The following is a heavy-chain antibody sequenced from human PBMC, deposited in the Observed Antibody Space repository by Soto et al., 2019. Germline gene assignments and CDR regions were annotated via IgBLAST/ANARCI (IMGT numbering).Heavy chain of an antibody. CDR2: NYYSGIT. V-gene: IGHV4-31*03. D-gene: IGHD6-6*01. J-gene: IGHJ6*02. CDR3: ARGSSIAGLYYGMDV. CDR1: GGSISSGGYY. Sequence: QVQLQESGPGLVKPSQTLSLTCTVSGGSISSGGYYWTWIRQHPGKGLEWIGYNYYSGITYYNPSRKRRLPXSXAXSXXQSSLKLSSATAAGTALYYCARGSSIAGLYYGMDVWGQGTTVTVSS.